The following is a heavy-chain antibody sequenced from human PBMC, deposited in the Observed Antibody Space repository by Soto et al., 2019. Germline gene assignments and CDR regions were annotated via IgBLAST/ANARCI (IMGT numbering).Heavy chain of an antibody. CDR1: GFTFSNAW. CDR3: STDQEYSSGWLLFEY. Sequence: GGSLRLSCAASGFTFSNAWMNWVCQAPGKGLEWVGRIKSKIDGGTADYAAPVKGRFTISRDDSKNTVYLQMNSLKTEDTAVYYCSTDQEYSSGWLLFEYWGQGTLVTVSS. CDR2: IKSKIDGGTA. J-gene: IGHJ4*02. V-gene: IGHV3-15*07. D-gene: IGHD6-19*01.